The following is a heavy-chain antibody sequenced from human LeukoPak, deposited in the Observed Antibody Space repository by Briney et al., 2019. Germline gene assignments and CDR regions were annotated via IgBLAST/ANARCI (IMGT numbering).Heavy chain of an antibody. V-gene: IGHV4-39*01. D-gene: IGHD3-10*01. Sequence: KPSETLSLTCTVSGGSVSSSSYYWGWIRQPPGKGLERIGTIYYSGSTYYNPSLKSRVTISVDTSNNQFSLNLNSVTAVDTAVYYCARTPGFGESPDYWGQGTLVTVSS. J-gene: IGHJ4*02. CDR2: IYYSGST. CDR3: ARTPGFGESPDY. CDR1: GGSVSSSSYY.